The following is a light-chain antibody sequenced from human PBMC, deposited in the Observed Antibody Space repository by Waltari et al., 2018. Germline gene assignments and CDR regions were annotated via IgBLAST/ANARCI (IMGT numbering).Light chain of an antibody. V-gene: IGLV2-14*03. J-gene: IGLJ3*02. CDR1: SSDIGTYHF. Sequence: QSALTQPASVSGSPGQSITISCTGTSSDIGTYHFVPWYQQHPGKAPKLMIYDVSYRPSGVSNRFSGSKSGNTASLTISGLQAEDEADYYCSSYTGSSTLWVFGGGTKLSVL. CDR2: DVS. CDR3: SSYTGSSTLWV.